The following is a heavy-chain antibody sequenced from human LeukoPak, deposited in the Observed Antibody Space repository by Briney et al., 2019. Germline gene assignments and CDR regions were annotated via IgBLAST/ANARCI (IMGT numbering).Heavy chain of an antibody. J-gene: IGHJ6*02. Sequence: SETLSLTCAVYGGSFSGYHWSWIRQPPGKGLEWIGEINHSGSTNYNPSLKSRVTISVDTSKNQFSLKLSSVTAADTAVYYCARGSVNYDFWSGYYKYYYYGMDVWGQGTTVTVSS. CDR3: ARGSVNYDFWSGYYKYYYYGMDV. V-gene: IGHV4-34*01. D-gene: IGHD3-3*01. CDR2: INHSGST. CDR1: GGSFSGYH.